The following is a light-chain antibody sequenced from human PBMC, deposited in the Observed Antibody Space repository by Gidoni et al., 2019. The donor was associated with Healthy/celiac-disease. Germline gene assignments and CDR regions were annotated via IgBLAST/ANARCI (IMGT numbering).Light chain of an antibody. J-gene: IGKJ2*01. CDR3: QQYNNWPLYT. Sequence: EIVMTQSPATLSVSPGERATLSCRASQSVSSNLAWYQQKPGHAPRLLIYGASTRATGIPARFSGSGSGTEFTLTISSLQSEDFAFYYCQQYNNWPLYTFGQGTKLEIK. CDR2: GAS. V-gene: IGKV3-15*01. CDR1: QSVSSN.